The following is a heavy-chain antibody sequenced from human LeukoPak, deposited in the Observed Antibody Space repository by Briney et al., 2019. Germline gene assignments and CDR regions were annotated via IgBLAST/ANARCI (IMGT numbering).Heavy chain of an antibody. CDR1: GFTFSSNA. J-gene: IGHJ4*02. CDR2: ISGSGDAT. V-gene: IGHV3-23*01. Sequence: GGSLRLSCAASGFTFSSNAMSWVRQAPGKGLEWVSTISGSGDATYYAESVKGQFTISRDNSKNTLYLQMNSLRAEDTAVYYCAKDVGYCGSTSCYFSYWGQGTLVTVAS. D-gene: IGHD2-2*01. CDR3: AKDVGYCGSTSCYFSY.